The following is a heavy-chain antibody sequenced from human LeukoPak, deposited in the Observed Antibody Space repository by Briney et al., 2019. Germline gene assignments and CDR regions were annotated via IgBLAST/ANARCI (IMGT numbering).Heavy chain of an antibody. D-gene: IGHD3-3*01. CDR3: AKGPLRFLEWFPTIVFDY. CDR1: GFTFSSYA. V-gene: IGHV3-23*01. J-gene: IGHJ4*02. CDR2: ISGSGGST. Sequence: GGSLRLSCAASGFTFSSYAMSWVRQAPGKGLEWVSAISGSGGSTYYADSVKGRFTISRDNSKNTLYLQMNSLRAEDTAVYYCAKGPLRFLEWFPTIVFDYWGQGTLVTVSS.